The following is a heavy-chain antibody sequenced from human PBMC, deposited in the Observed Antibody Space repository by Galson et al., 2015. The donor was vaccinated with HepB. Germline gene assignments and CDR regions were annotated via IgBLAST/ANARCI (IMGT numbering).Heavy chain of an antibody. CDR2: ISSSSSYI. J-gene: IGHJ4*02. D-gene: IGHD3-3*01. V-gene: IGHV3-21*01. CDR3: ARFWSGYLGTHILTPTKVDY. Sequence: SLRLSCAASGFTFSDYYMNWVRQAPGKGLEWVSSISSSSSYIYYADSVKGRFTISRDNAKNSLYLQMNSLRAEDTAVYYCARFWSGYLGTHILTPTKVDYWGQGTLVTVSS. CDR1: GFTFSDYY.